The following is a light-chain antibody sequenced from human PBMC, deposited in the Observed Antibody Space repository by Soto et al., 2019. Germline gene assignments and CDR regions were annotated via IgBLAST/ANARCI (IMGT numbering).Light chain of an antibody. V-gene: IGKV3-15*01. Sequence: EIVMTQSPATLSVSPGERATLSCRASQSVSSNLAWYQQKHGQAPRLLIYGASTRATGIPARFSGSGSGTEFTPTISSLQSEDFAVYYCQQYNNWPPATFGQGTKLEIK. CDR3: QQYNNWPPAT. CDR1: QSVSSN. CDR2: GAS. J-gene: IGKJ2*01.